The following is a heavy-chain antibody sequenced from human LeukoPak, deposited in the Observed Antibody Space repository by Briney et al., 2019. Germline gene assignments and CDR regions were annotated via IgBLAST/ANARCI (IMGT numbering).Heavy chain of an antibody. CDR3: ARDSAARSHTFDY. J-gene: IGHJ4*02. V-gene: IGHV1-69*05. CDR2: IIPIFGTA. Sequence: ASVKVSCKTSGYAFTNYDINWVRQAPGQGLEWMGGIIPIFGTANYAQKFQGRVTITTDESTSTAYMELSSLRSEDTAVYYCARDSAARSHTFDYWGQGTLVTVSS. D-gene: IGHD6-6*01. CDR1: GYAFTNYD.